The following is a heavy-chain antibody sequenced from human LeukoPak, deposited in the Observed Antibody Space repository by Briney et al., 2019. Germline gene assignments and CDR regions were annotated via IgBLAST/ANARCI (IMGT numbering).Heavy chain of an antibody. CDR1: GVSISSYY. CDR3: ARHRGGTTYDF. D-gene: IGHD1-1*01. V-gene: IGHV4-59*01. CDR2: IFHSGST. Sequence: TPSETLSLTRSDSGVSISSYYYNWIRQPPGKGLEWIGCIFHSGSTTYNSSLKSRVIMSVDTSKNQFFLQLSSVTAADTAVYYCARHRGGTTYDFWGQGTLVTVSS. J-gene: IGHJ4*02.